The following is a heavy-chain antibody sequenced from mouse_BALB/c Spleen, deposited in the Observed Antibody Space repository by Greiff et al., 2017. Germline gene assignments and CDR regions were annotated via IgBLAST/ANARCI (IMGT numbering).Heavy chain of an antibody. D-gene: IGHD4-1*01. Sequence: VKLQESGPGLVAPSQSLSITCTVSGFSLTSYGVHWVRQPPGKGLEWLGVIWAGGSTNYNSALMSRLSISKDNSKSQVFLKMNSLQTDDTAMYYCARGGLGRYYAMDYWGQGTSVTVSS. V-gene: IGHV2-9*02. CDR3: ARGGLGRYYAMDY. CDR2: IWAGGST. CDR1: GFSLTSYG. J-gene: IGHJ4*01.